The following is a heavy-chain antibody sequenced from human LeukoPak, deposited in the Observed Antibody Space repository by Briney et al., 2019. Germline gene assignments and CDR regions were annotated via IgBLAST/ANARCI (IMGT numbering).Heavy chain of an antibody. D-gene: IGHD5-12*01. Sequence: PSETLSLTCTVSGGSISSYYWSWIRQPAGKGLEWIGRIYTSGSTNYNPSLKSRVTMSVDTSKNQFSLKLSSVTAADTAVYYCARWDHVDIVATTRGAFDIWGQGTMVTASS. CDR1: GGSISSYY. CDR3: ARWDHVDIVATTRGAFDI. J-gene: IGHJ3*02. V-gene: IGHV4-4*07. CDR2: IYTSGST.